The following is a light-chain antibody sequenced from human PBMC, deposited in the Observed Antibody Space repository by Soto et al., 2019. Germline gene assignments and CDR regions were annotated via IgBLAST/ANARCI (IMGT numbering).Light chain of an antibody. CDR2: GAS. Sequence: EIVLTQSPGTLSLSPGERATLSCRASQSVSSIYLAWYQQKPGQAPRLLIYGASSRATGIPDRFSGSGSGTDFTLTISRLEPEDFAVYYCQQYGSSPTTFGQWTK. J-gene: IGKJ1*01. V-gene: IGKV3-20*01. CDR3: QQYGSSPTT. CDR1: QSVSSIY.